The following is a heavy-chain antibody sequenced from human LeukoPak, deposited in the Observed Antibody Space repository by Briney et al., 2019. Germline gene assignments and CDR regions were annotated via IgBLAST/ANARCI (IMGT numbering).Heavy chain of an antibody. V-gene: IGHV1-46*01. D-gene: IGHD3-22*01. CDR1: GYTFTSYY. Sequence: GASVKVSCKASGYTFTSYYMHWVRQAPGQGLEWMGMINPSGGSTGYAQNFQGRVTMTRDMSTSTVYMELSSLRSEDTAVYYCARGWVAYYDSSGYVLYWGQGTLVTVSS. CDR3: ARGWVAYYDSSGYVLY. J-gene: IGHJ4*02. CDR2: INPSGGST.